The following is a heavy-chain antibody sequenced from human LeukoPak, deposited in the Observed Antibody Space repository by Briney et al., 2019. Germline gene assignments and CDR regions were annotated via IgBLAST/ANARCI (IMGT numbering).Heavy chain of an antibody. V-gene: IGHV1-8*01. CDR1: GFTFTSYD. Sequence: ASVKVSCKASGFTFTSYDINWVRQATGQGLEWMGWMNPINGNTGYAQKFQGRATMTRDTSISTAYMELRSLRSDDTAVYYCVRDGEGVAISVNYWFDPWGQGTLVTVSS. CDR3: VRDGEGVAISVNYWFDP. CDR2: MNPINGNT. J-gene: IGHJ5*02. D-gene: IGHD3-10*01.